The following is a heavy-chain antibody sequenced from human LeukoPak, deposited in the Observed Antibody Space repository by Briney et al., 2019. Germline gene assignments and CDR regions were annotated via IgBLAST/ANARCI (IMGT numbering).Heavy chain of an antibody. J-gene: IGHJ4*02. V-gene: IGHV3-30*04. CDR2: ISYDGSNK. D-gene: IGHD5-24*01. CDR3: ARCAWRWLQPLDY. Sequence: GGSLRLSCAASGFTFSSYAMHWVRQAPGKGLEWVAVISYDGSNKYYADSVKGRFTISRDNSKNTLYLQINSLRAEDTAVYYCARCAWRWLQPLDYWGQGTLVTVSS. CDR1: GFTFSSYA.